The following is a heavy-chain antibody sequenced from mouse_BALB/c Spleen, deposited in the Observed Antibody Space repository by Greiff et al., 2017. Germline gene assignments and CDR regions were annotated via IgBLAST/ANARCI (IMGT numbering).Heavy chain of an antibody. V-gene: IGHV1S56*01. J-gene: IGHJ2*01. Sequence: VQLQQSGPELVKPGASVRISCKASGYTFTSYYLHWVKQRPGQGLEWIGWIYPGNVNTKYNEKFKGKATLTADKSSSTAYMQLSSLTSEDSAVYFCARVTYYGNYYFDYWGQGTTLTVSS. CDR3: ARVTYYGNYYFDY. D-gene: IGHD2-10*01. CDR1: GYTFTSYY. CDR2: IYPGNVNT.